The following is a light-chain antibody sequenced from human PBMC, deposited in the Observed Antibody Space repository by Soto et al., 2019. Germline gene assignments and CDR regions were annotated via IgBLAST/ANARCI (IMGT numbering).Light chain of an antibody. CDR1: QRVCQY. CDR2: DAS. CDR3: QQYEELPLT. V-gene: IGKV1-33*01. J-gene: IGKJ4*01. Sequence: QAPFPLSGSVGERVGIPWQARQRVCQYLNWFQQRPGTAPQLLISDASRLEPGVPSRFSGQRSETDFTLVISDLQPEDFATYFCQQYEELPLTFGGGTRVEV.